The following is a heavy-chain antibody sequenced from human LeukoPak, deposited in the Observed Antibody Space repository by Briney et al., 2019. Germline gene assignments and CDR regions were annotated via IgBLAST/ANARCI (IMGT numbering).Heavy chain of an antibody. CDR3: AREGPPEITMVRGYYMDV. CDR2: INPNSGGT. V-gene: IGHV1-2*02. CDR1: GYTFTGYY. J-gene: IGHJ6*03. Sequence: ASVKVSCKASGYTFTGYYMHGVRQAPGQGLEWMGWINPNSGGTNYAQKFQGRVTMTRDTSISTAYMELSRLRSDDTAVYYCAREGPPEITMVRGYYMDVWGKGTTVTVSS. D-gene: IGHD3-10*01.